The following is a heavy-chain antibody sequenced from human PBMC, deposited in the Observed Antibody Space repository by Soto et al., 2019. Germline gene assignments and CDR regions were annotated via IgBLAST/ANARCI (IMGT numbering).Heavy chain of an antibody. Sequence: SETLSLTYTVSGGSISSYYWSWIRQPPGKGLEWIGYIYYSGSTNYNPSLKSRVTISVDTSKNQFSLKLSSVTAADTAVYYCARVAGTNWFDPWGQGTLVTVSS. CDR2: IYYSGST. CDR1: GGSISSYY. D-gene: IGHD6-19*01. J-gene: IGHJ5*02. CDR3: ARVAGTNWFDP. V-gene: IGHV4-59*01.